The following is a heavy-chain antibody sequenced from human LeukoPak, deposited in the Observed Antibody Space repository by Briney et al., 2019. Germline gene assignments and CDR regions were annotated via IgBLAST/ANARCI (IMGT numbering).Heavy chain of an antibody. D-gene: IGHD3-3*01. J-gene: IGHJ6*03. Sequence: GGSLRLSCAVSGFTVSGNYITWVRQAPGKGLEWVANIKQDGSEKYYVDSVKGRFTISRDNAKNSLYLQMNSLRAEDTAVYYCARDATGYDFWSGYYLYYYYYYYMDVWGKGTTVTVSS. CDR1: GFTVSGNY. CDR2: IKQDGSEK. CDR3: ARDATGYDFWSGYYLYYYYYYYMDV. V-gene: IGHV3-7*01.